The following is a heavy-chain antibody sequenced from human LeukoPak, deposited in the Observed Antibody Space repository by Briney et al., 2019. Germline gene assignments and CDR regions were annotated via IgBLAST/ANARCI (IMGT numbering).Heavy chain of an antibody. J-gene: IGHJ4*02. CDR3: AKSRGMGTTKSFDY. V-gene: IGHV3-23*01. CDR1: GFTFSSHA. D-gene: IGHD5-24*01. CDR2: ITTGSGST. Sequence: GGSLRLSCAASGFTFSSHAMTWVRQAAGKGLEWVSGITTGSGSTYYADSGKGRFTISRDNSKNTLYLQMNSLRAEDTAVYYCAKSRGMGTTKSFDYWGQGTLVTVSS.